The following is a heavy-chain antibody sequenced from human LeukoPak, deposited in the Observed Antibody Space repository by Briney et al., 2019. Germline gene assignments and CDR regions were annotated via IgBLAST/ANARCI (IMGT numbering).Heavy chain of an antibody. CDR1: GYTFTSYG. Sequence: ASVKVSCKASGYTFTSYGISWVRQAPGQGLEWMGWISAYNGNTNYAQKLQGRVTMTTDTSTSTAYMELRSLRSDDTAVYYCARARDSGRYSYGFYFDYWGQGTLVTVSS. V-gene: IGHV1-18*01. D-gene: IGHD5-18*01. J-gene: IGHJ4*02. CDR3: ARARDSGRYSYGFYFDY. CDR2: ISAYNGNT.